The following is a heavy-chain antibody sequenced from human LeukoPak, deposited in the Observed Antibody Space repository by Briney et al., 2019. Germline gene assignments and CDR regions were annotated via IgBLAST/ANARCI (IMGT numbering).Heavy chain of an antibody. D-gene: IGHD4-17*01. CDR2: ISGSGGST. CDR3: ASNPIYGDPPGVDY. Sequence: GGSLRLSCAVSGFTFSSYAMSWVRQAPGKGLEWVSAISGSGGSTYYADSVKGRFTISRGNSKNTLYLQMNSLRAEDTAVYYCASNPIYGDPPGVDYWGQGTLVTVSS. CDR1: GFTFSSYA. J-gene: IGHJ4*02. V-gene: IGHV3-23*01.